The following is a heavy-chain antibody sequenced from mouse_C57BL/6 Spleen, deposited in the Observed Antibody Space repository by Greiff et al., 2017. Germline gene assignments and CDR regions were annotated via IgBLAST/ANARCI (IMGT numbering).Heavy chain of an antibody. CDR3: AREDSGSWFAY. Sequence: EVQLQQSGPELVKPGASVKISCKASGYTFTDYYMNWVKQSHGKSLEWIGDINPNNGGTSYNQKFKGKATLTVDKSSSTAYMELRSLTSEDSAVYYCAREDSGSWFAYWGQGTLVTVSA. CDR1: GYTFTDYY. CDR2: INPNNGGT. V-gene: IGHV1-26*01. J-gene: IGHJ3*01. D-gene: IGHD2-2*01.